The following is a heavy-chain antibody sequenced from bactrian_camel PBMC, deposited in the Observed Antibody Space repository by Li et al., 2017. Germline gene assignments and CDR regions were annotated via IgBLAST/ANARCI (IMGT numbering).Heavy chain of an antibody. V-gene: IGHV3S40*01. CDR2: IQTRGSST. D-gene: IGHD6*01. Sequence: VQLVESGGGSVPAGGSLTLTCTASGFTFSDVDMSWVRQAPGKGLEWISGIQTRGSSTFYADSVKGRFTISRDNAKNTLYLQLNSLKIEDTAMYYCVRDRGLAVPAGSFDYWARGPRSPSP. CDR1: GFTFSDVD. J-gene: IGHJ4*01.